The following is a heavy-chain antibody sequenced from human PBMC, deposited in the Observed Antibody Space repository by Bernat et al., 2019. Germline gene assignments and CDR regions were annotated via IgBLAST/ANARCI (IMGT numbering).Heavy chain of an antibody. V-gene: IGHV3-23*01. Sequence: EGQLLESGGGLVQPGGSLRLSCTASGFTFSNYAMSWVRQAPGKGLEWVSGISGSGGSTYYADSVKGRFTISRDNSKNTLYLQMNSLRAEDMAVYYCAKGGYYGSGSYYNYYYYYMDVWGKGTTVTVSS. CDR3: AKGGYYGSGSYYNYYYYYMDV. CDR1: GFTFSNYA. J-gene: IGHJ6*03. D-gene: IGHD3-10*01. CDR2: ISGSGGST.